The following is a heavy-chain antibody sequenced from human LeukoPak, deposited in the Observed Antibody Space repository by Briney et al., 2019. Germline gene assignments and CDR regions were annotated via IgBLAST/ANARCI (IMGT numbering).Heavy chain of an antibody. D-gene: IGHD3-9*01. J-gene: IGHJ5*02. V-gene: IGHV4-34*01. CDR1: GRSFSGYY. CDR3: ARGRDILTGYYLINWFDP. Sequence: PSETLSLACAVYGRSFSGYYWSWIRQPPGKGLEWIGEINHSGSTNYNPSLKSRVTISVDTSKNQFSLKLSSVTAADTAVYYCARGRDILTGYYLINWFDPWGQGTLVTVSS. CDR2: INHSGST.